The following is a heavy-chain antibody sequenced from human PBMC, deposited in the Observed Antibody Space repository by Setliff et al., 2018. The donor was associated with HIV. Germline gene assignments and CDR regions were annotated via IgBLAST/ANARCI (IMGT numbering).Heavy chain of an antibody. CDR1: GGTFSSYA. CDR2: IIPISGIT. D-gene: IGHD6-6*01. CDR3: ARDSVARRTLGYYYYMDV. V-gene: IGHV1-69*10. Sequence: SVKVSCKASGGTFSSYAFNWVRQAPGQGLEWMGGIIPISGITNYAQKFQGRVRFTADKSTSTAYMELGSLRSEDTAMYYCARDSVARRTLGYYYYMDVWGKGTTVTVSS. J-gene: IGHJ6*03.